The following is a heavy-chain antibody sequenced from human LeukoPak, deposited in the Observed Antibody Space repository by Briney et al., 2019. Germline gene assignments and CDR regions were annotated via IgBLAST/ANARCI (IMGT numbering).Heavy chain of an antibody. CDR1: GFTFSSYS. J-gene: IGHJ4*02. CDR2: ISSSSSYI. V-gene: IGHV3-21*01. CDR3: ARFKDSSGYNLRAFYYFDY. Sequence: GGSLRLSCAASGFTFSSYSMNWVRQAPGKGLEWVSSISSSSSYICYADSVKGRFTISRDNAKNSLYLQMNSLRAEDTAVYYCARFKDSSGYNLRAFYYFDYWGQGTLVTVSS. D-gene: IGHD3-22*01.